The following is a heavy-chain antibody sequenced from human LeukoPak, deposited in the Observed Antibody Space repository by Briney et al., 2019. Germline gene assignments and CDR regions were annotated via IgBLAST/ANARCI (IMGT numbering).Heavy chain of an antibody. CDR2: IYYSGST. CDR1: GGSISSYY. V-gene: IGHV4-59*08. Sequence: SETLSLTCTVSGGSISSYYWSWIRQPPGRGLEWLGYIYYSGSTNYNPSLKSRVTISVDTSKNQFSLKLSSVTAADTAVYYCARLFLGPSSGTYPDYWGQGTLVTVSS. D-gene: IGHD3-10*01. CDR3: ARLFLGPSSGTYPDY. J-gene: IGHJ4*02.